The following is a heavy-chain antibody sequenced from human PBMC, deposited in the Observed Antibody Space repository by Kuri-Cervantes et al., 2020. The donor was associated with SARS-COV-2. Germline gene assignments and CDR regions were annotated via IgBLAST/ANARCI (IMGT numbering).Heavy chain of an antibody. Sequence: ASVKVSCKASGYTFTSYDINWVRQATGQGLEWMGWMNPNSGNTGYAQKFQGRVTITRNTSISTACMELSSLRSEDTAVYYCARVSKAARPSAWFDPWGQGTLVTVSS. D-gene: IGHD6-6*01. CDR1: GYTFTSYD. V-gene: IGHV1-8*03. J-gene: IGHJ5*02. CDR3: ARVSKAARPSAWFDP. CDR2: MNPNSGNT.